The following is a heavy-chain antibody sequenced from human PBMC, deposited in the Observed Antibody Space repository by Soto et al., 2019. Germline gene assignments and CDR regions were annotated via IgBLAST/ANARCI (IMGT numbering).Heavy chain of an antibody. V-gene: IGHV4-59*01. CDR2: IYYSGST. J-gene: IGHJ4*02. Sequence: SETLSLTCTVSGGSISSYYWSWIRQPPGKGLEWIGYIYYSGSTNYNPSLKSRVTISVDTSKNQLSLKLSSVTVADTAVYYCARTRYSYGYVNDYWGQGTLVTVS. CDR1: GGSISSYY. D-gene: IGHD5-18*01. CDR3: ARTRYSYGYVNDY.